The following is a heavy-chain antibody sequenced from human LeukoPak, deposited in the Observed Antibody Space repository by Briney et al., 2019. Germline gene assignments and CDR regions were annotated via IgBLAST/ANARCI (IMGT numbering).Heavy chain of an antibody. CDR3: ARGVSSSSHAHFDL. V-gene: IGHV3-20*01. Sequence: GGSLRLSCAASGFTFDDYGMSWVRQAPGKGLEWVSGINWNGGSTGYADSVKGRFTISRDNAKNSLYLQMNSLRAEDTALYHCARGVSSSSHAHFDLWGRGTLVTVSS. J-gene: IGHJ2*01. CDR1: GFTFDDYG. D-gene: IGHD6-6*01. CDR2: INWNGGST.